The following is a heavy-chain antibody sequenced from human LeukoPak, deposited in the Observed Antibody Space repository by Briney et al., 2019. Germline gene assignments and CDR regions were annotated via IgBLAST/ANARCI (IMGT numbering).Heavy chain of an antibody. J-gene: IGHJ4*02. Sequence: PSETLSLTCTFSGGSISSSSYYWGWIRQPPGKGLEWLGSVYYSGSTYYNPSLKSRVTISVDTSKNQFSLKLSSVTAADTAVYYCARGGYYDILTGYYKVFDYWGQGTLVTVSS. D-gene: IGHD3-9*01. CDR3: ARGGYYDILTGYYKVFDY. CDR1: GGSISSSSYY. CDR2: VYYSGST. V-gene: IGHV4-39*07.